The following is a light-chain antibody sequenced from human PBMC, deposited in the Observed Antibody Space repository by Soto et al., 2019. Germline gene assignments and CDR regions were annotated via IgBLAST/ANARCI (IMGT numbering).Light chain of an antibody. CDR1: QTITNW. CDR2: DAS. CDR3: QQYKSFWT. J-gene: IGKJ1*01. Sequence: DIQMTQSPSILSASVGDRVTITCRSSQTITNWLAWCQQKPGKAPRLLIYDASSLESWVPSRFSGSGSGTEFTLTISSLQSEDFATYYCQQYKSFWTFGQGTKVDIK. V-gene: IGKV1-5*01.